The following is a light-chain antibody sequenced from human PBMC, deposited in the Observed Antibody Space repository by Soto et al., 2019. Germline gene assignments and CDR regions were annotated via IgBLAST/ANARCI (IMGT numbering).Light chain of an antibody. CDR1: QSISNR. Sequence: DIQMTQSPSTLSAYVGDRVTITCRASQSISNRLAWYQQKPGKAPKVLIYDASSLESGVPSRFSGSGSGTEFILTISSLQPDDFATYWCQHYGGMWTFGQGTKVYIK. CDR2: DAS. J-gene: IGKJ1*01. V-gene: IGKV1-5*01. CDR3: QHYGGMWT.